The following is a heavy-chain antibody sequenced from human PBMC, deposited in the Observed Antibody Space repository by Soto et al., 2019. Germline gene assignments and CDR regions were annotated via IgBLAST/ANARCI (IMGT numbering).Heavy chain of an antibody. CDR2: IYYSGST. V-gene: IGHV4-59*01. Sequence: QVQLQESGPGLVKPSETLSLTCTVSGGSISSYYWSWIRQPPGKGLEWIGYIYYSGSTNYNPSLKSRVTLSVDTSKNQFSLKLSSVTAADTAVYYCARGTYYYGSGSYYNWFDPWGQGTLVTVSS. CDR1: GGSISSYY. D-gene: IGHD3-10*01. CDR3: ARGTYYYGSGSYYNWFDP. J-gene: IGHJ5*02.